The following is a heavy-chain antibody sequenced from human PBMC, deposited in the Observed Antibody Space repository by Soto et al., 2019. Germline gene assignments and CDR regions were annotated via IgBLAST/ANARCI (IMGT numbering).Heavy chain of an antibody. J-gene: IGHJ4*02. D-gene: IGHD1-1*01. CDR2: INHSGIT. V-gene: IGHV4-34*01. Sequence: KASETLSLTCTVSGGSFSGYFWTWIRQPPGKGLEWLAEINHSGITNYNPSVESRVSMSVDTSKNQFSLRLYSVTAADTAVYYCVRGPYNYNSRYFGYWGQGTLVTVSS. CDR1: GGSFSGYF. CDR3: VRGPYNYNSRYFGY.